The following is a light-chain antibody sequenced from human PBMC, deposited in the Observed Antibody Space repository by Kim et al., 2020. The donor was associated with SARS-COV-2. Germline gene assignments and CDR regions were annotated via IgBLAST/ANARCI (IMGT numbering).Light chain of an antibody. CDR3: QQYNSYPWT. CDR1: QSISSW. CDR2: KAS. Sequence: ESGGDRVTITCRASQSISSWLAWYQQKPGKAPKLLIYKASSLESGVPSRFSGSGSGTEFTLTISSLQPDDFATYYCQQYNSYPWTFGQGTKVDIK. J-gene: IGKJ1*01. V-gene: IGKV1-5*03.